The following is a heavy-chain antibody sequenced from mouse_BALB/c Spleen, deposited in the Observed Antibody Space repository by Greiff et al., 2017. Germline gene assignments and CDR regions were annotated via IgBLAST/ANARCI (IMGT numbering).Heavy chain of an antibody. Sequence: QVQLQQPGAELVKPGASVKLSCKASGYTFTSYWMHWVKQRPGQGLEWIGEIDPSDSYTNYNQKFKGKATLTVDKSSSTAYMQLSSLTSEDSAVYYCARGGTATAYAMDYWGQGTSVTVSS. D-gene: IGHD3-3*01. J-gene: IGHJ4*01. CDR1: GYTFTSYW. V-gene: IGHV1-69*02. CDR2: IDPSDSYT. CDR3: ARGGTATAYAMDY.